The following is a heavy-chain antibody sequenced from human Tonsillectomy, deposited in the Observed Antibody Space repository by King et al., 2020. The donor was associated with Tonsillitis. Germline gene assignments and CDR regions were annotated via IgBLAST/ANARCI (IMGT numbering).Heavy chain of an antibody. J-gene: IGHJ6*02. Sequence: VQLQESGPGLVKPSETLSLTCTVSGGSVSSGSYYWSWIRQPPGKGLEWIGYIYYSGSTNYNPSLKSRVTISVDTSKNQFSLKLSSVTAADTAVYYCARGADFSYYYYGMDVWGQGTTVTVSS. D-gene: IGHD3-3*01. CDR2: IYYSGST. V-gene: IGHV4-61*01. CDR3: ARGADFSYYYYGMDV. CDR1: GGSVSSGSYY.